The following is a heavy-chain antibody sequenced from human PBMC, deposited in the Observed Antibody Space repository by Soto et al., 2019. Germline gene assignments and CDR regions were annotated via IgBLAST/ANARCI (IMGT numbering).Heavy chain of an antibody. J-gene: IGHJ4*02. Sequence: PSETLSLTCTVSGGSISSGGYYWSWILHHPGKGLEWIGYIYYSGSTYYNPSLKSRVTISVDTSKNQFSLKLSSVTAADTAVYYCARGVVVVITSPDHFDYWGQGTLVTVSS. D-gene: IGHD3-22*01. CDR3: ARGVVVVITSPDHFDY. CDR1: GGSISSGGYY. CDR2: IYYSGST. V-gene: IGHV4-31*03.